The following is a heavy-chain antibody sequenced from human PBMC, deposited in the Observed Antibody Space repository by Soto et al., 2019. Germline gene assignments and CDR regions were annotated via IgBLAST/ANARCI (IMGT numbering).Heavy chain of an antibody. J-gene: IGHJ3*02. CDR3: ARAVLLWFGESYCDI. V-gene: IGHV3-33*01. CDR2: IWYDGSNK. D-gene: IGHD3-10*01. Sequence: QVQLVESGGGVVQPGRSLRLSCAASGFTFSSYGMHWVRQAPGKGLEWVAVIWYDGSNKYYADSVKGRFTISRDNSKNTLYLQMHSLRAEDTAVYYCARAVLLWFGESYCDIWGKWTMVTVSS. CDR1: GFTFSSYG.